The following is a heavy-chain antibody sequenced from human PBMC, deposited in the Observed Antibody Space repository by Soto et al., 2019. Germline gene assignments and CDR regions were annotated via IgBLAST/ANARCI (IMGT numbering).Heavy chain of an antibody. J-gene: IGHJ4*02. CDR1: GYTFSSYD. Sequence: QVQLVQSGAEVKKPGASVKVSCKASGYTFSSYDIHWVRQATGQGLEWMGWLNANSGDTGYAQKFQGRVTLTRNTSINTAYIELSSLTSDDTAVYYCATSGGGWYLYWGQGTLVTVSS. D-gene: IGHD6-19*01. CDR2: LNANSGDT. CDR3: ATSGGGWYLY. V-gene: IGHV1-8*01.